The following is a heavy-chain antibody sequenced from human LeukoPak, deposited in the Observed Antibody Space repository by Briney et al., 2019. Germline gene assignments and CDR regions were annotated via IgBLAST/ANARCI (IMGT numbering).Heavy chain of an antibody. J-gene: IGHJ4*02. CDR1: GFTFSTYA. CDR2: ISDNGGSK. V-gene: IGHV3-23*01. Sequence: GGSLRLSCAASGFTFSTYAMSWVRQAPGKGLERVSAISDNGGSKHYADSVKGRFTISRDNSKNTLYLQMDSLRADDTAVYYCARYSGSYYYPPAWDLWGQGTLVTVSS. D-gene: IGHD1-26*01. CDR3: ARYSGSYYYPPAWDL.